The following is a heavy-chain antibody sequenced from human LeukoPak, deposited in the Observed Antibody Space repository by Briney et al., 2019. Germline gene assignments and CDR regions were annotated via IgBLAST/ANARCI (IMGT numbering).Heavy chain of an antibody. D-gene: IGHD3-22*01. V-gene: IGHV3-48*01. CDR2: ISSSSSTI. Sequence: PGGSLRLSCAASGFTFSSYSMNWARQAPGKGLEWVSYISSSSSTIYYADSVKGRFTISRDNAKNSLYPQMNSLRAEDTAVYYCARVADYYDSSGGAFDIWGQGTMVTVSS. CDR1: GFTFSSYS. J-gene: IGHJ3*02. CDR3: ARVADYYDSSGGAFDI.